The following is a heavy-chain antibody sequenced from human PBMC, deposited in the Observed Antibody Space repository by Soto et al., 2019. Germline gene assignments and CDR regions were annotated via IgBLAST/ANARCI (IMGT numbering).Heavy chain of an antibody. CDR2: INPNSGGT. D-gene: IGHD2-2*02. Sequence: ASVKVSCKASGYTFTGYYMHWVRQAPGQGLEWMGWINPNSGGTNYAQKFQGWVTMTRDTSISTAYMELSRLRSDDTAVYYCARDGYCRSTSCYIGGRGFDYWGQGTRVTVSS. V-gene: IGHV1-2*04. J-gene: IGHJ4*02. CDR3: ARDGYCRSTSCYIGGRGFDY. CDR1: GYTFTGYY.